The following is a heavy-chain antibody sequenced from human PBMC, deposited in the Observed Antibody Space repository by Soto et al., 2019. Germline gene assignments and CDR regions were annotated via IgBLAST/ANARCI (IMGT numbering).Heavy chain of an antibody. CDR2: INHSGST. CDR1: GGSFSGYY. D-gene: IGHD6-6*01. CDR3: ARASYSSSLLGGYYYYYYMDV. V-gene: IGHV4-34*01. Sequence: QVQLQQWGAGLLKPSETLSLTCAVYGGSFSGYYWSWIRQPPGKGLEWIGGINHSGSTNYNPSLKTRVTISVDTSKNQFSLKLSSVTAADTAVYYCARASYSSSLLGGYYYYYYMDVWGKGTTVTVSS. J-gene: IGHJ6*03.